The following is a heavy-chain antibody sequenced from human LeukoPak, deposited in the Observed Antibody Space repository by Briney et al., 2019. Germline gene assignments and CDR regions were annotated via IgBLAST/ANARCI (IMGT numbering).Heavy chain of an antibody. Sequence: GASVKVSCKASGGTLSSYAISWVRQAPGQGLEWMGRIIPIFGTANYAQKFQGRVTITTDESTSTAYMELSSLRSEDTAVYYCARGAYDSSGYYPYNWFDPWGQGTLVTVSS. CDR2: IIPIFGTA. CDR1: GGTLSSYA. V-gene: IGHV1-69*05. CDR3: ARGAYDSSGYYPYNWFDP. D-gene: IGHD3-22*01. J-gene: IGHJ5*02.